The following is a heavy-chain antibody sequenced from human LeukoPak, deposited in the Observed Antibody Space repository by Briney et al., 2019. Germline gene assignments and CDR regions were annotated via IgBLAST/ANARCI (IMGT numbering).Heavy chain of an antibody. J-gene: IGHJ6*03. CDR1: GYSISSGYY. Sequence: SETLSLTCAVSGYSISSGYYWGWIRQPPGKGLEWIGSIYHSGSTYYNPSLKSRVTISVDTSKNQLSLKLSSVTAADTAVYYCARQACSGGSCYYHYYYYMDVWGKGTTVTVSS. V-gene: IGHV4-38-2*01. CDR2: IYHSGST. D-gene: IGHD2-15*01. CDR3: ARQACSGGSCYYHYYYYMDV.